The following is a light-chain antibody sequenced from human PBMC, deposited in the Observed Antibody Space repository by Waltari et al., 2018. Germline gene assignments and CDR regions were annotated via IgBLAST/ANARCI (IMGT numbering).Light chain of an antibody. V-gene: IGLV2-14*01. J-gene: IGLJ2*01. Sequence: QSALTPPASVSGSPGQSVTIFCAGTSNDVGGYNSVPWYQEHPGQAPRVIIYDVSDRPSGGSDSFSGSESGKTASLTISGLQAEDEADYYCSSQSSNDVVLFGGGTKLTVL. CDR3: SSQSSNDVVL. CDR2: DVS. CDR1: SNDVGGYNS.